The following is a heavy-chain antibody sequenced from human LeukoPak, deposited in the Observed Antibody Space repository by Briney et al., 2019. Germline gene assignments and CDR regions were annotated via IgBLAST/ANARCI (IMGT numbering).Heavy chain of an antibody. D-gene: IGHD6-13*01. CDR3: ATEIAAAGNPVYFQH. CDR2: IIPIFGTA. Sequence: ASVKVSCKASGYTFINYYMHWVRQAPGQGLEWMGGIIPIFGTANYAQKFQGRVTITADKSTSTAYMELSSLRSEDTAVYYCATEIAAAGNPVYFQHWGQGTLVTVSS. J-gene: IGHJ1*01. CDR1: GYTFINYY. V-gene: IGHV1-69*06.